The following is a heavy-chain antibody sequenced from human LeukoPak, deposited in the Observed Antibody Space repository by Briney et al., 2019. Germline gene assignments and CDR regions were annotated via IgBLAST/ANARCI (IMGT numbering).Heavy chain of an antibody. D-gene: IGHD3-3*01. CDR1: GYSISSGYY. CDR2: IYHSGST. V-gene: IGHV4-38-2*02. J-gene: IGHJ3*01. Sequence: SETLSLTCTVSGYSISSGYYWGWIRQPPGKGLEWIGSIYHSGSTYYNPSLKSRVTISVDTSKNQFSLKLSSVTAADTAVYYCARLITIFGVVPPQRYMDVWGQGTMVTVSS. CDR3: ARLITIFGVVPPQRYMDV.